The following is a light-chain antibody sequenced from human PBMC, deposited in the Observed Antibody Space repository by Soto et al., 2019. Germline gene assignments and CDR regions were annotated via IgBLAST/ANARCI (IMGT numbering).Light chain of an antibody. Sequence: DIVMTQSPDSLAVSLGERATINCKSSQSVLYSSNNKNYLAWYQQKPGQPPKLLIYWASTRESGVPDRFRGSGSGTDFTLTISSLQAEDVAVYYCQQYYSTPFPFGPGTKVDIK. V-gene: IGKV4-1*01. J-gene: IGKJ3*01. CDR3: QQYYSTPFP. CDR2: WAS. CDR1: QSVLYSSNNKNY.